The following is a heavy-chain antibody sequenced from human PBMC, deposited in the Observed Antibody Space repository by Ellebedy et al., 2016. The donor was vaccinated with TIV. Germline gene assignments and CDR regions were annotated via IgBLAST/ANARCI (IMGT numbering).Heavy chain of an antibody. Sequence: GSLRLXCTVSGGSISSSSYYWGWIRQPPGKGLEWIGSIYYSGSTYYNPSLKSRVTISVDTSKNQFSLKLSSVTAADTAVYYCARGGEGVVIPFDYWGQGTLVTVSS. D-gene: IGHD3-3*01. V-gene: IGHV4-39*07. CDR1: GGSISSSSYY. CDR2: IYYSGST. CDR3: ARGGEGVVIPFDY. J-gene: IGHJ4*02.